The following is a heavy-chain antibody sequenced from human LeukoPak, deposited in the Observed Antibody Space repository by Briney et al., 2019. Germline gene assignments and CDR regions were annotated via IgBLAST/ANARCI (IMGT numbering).Heavy chain of an antibody. CDR3: ARDGPYITMIVGAFDI. V-gene: IGHV4-34*01. CDR1: GGSFSGYY. J-gene: IGHJ3*02. Sequence: SETLSLTCAVYGGSFSGYYWSWIRQPPGKGLEWIGEINHSGSTNYNPSLKSRVTISVDTSKNQFSLKLSSVTAADTAVYYCARDGPYITMIVGAFDIWGQGTMVTVSS. CDR2: INHSGST. D-gene: IGHD3-22*01.